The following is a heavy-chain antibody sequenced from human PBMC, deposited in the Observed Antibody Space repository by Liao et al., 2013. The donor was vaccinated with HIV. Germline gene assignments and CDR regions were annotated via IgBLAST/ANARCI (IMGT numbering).Heavy chain of an antibody. CDR3: ARDRVWFGELLFNWFDP. V-gene: IGHV4-34*01. J-gene: IGHJ5*02. CDR1: GGSFSGYY. D-gene: IGHD3-10*01. CDR2: INHSGST. Sequence: QVQLQQWGAGLLKPSETLSLTCAVYGGSFSGYYWSWIRQPPGKGLEWIGEINHSGSTYYNPSLKSRVTISVDTSKNQFSLKLSSVTAADTAVYYCARDRVWFGELLFNWFDPWGQGTLVTVSS.